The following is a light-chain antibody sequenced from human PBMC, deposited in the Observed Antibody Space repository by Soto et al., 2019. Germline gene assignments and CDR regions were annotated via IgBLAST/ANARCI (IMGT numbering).Light chain of an antibody. CDR3: QQRSNWPLLT. CDR1: QSVSSY. Sequence: EIVLTQSPATLSLSPGERATLSCRASQSVSSYLAWYQQKPGQAPRLLIYDASNRATGIPARFSGSGSGTDVTLTISSLEPEDFAVDYWQQRSNWPLLTFGGGTKVEIK. V-gene: IGKV3-11*01. J-gene: IGKJ4*01. CDR2: DAS.